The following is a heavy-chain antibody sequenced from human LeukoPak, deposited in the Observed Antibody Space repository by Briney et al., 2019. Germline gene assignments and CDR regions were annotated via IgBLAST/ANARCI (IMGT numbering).Heavy chain of an antibody. Sequence: PRGSLRLSCAASGFTFSSYWMHWVRQAPGKGLVWVSRINSDGSSTSYADSVKGRFTISRDNAKNTLYLQMNSLRAEDTAVYYCARRNRGPTAINAFDIWGQGTMVTVSS. CDR1: GFTFSSYW. V-gene: IGHV3-74*01. CDR2: INSDGSST. J-gene: IGHJ3*02. CDR3: ARRNRGPTAINAFDI. D-gene: IGHD2-21*02.